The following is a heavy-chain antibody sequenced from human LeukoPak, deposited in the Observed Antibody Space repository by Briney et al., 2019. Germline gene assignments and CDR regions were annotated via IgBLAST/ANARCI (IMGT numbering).Heavy chain of an antibody. CDR3: AKGDYNYYYGMDV. Sequence: GGSLRLSCAASGNYWMHWVRQVPGKGLVWVSHINSDGSWTSYADSVKGRFTISRDNAKNSLYLQMNSLRAEDTALYYCAKGDYNYYYGMDVWGQGTTVTVSS. CDR2: INSDGSWT. J-gene: IGHJ6*02. CDR1: GNYW. V-gene: IGHV3-74*01.